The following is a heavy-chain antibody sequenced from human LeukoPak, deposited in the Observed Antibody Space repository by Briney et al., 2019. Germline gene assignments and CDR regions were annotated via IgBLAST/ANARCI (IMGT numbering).Heavy chain of an antibody. CDR3: ARDVPHNWFDT. Sequence: GSLSLSCAAYGITFGNNWMHWLRQGPGKGLVWISRINSDGGGAIYADSVKGRFTVSRDNAKNTLYLQMSSLRAEDTAVYYCARDVPHNWFDTWGQGTLVTVSS. V-gene: IGHV3-74*01. J-gene: IGHJ5*02. CDR1: GITFGNNW. CDR2: INSDGGGA.